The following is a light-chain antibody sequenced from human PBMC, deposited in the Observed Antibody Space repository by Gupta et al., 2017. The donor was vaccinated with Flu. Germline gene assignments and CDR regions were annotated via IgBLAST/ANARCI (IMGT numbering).Light chain of an antibody. CDR2: NAS. Sequence: PSSLSASVGDGVTITCRASQSIINYLNWYQQKPGKAPILLIYNASSLQSGVPSKFSGSGSRTDFTLTISSLQPEDFAAYYCQQTYNTSWTFGQGTKVEVK. J-gene: IGKJ1*01. CDR1: QSIINY. V-gene: IGKV1-39*01. CDR3: QQTYNTSWT.